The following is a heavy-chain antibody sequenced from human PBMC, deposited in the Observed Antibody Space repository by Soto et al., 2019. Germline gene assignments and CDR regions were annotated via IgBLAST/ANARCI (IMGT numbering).Heavy chain of an antibody. CDR1: CGSISSYY. CDR2: IYDSGIT. V-gene: IGHV4-59*08. Sequence: SETLSLTCTVACGSISSYYWSWIRQPPGNGLYCIGYIYDSGITXXXPSLNSRXXISVDTSKNHXSLKLXSVTAADTALYYCASLGIAAAALDYWRQGTLVTVSS. D-gene: IGHD6-13*01. CDR3: ASLGIAAAALDY. J-gene: IGHJ4*02.